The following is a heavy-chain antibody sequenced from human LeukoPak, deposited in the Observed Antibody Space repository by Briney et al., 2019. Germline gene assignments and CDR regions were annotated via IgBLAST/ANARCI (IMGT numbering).Heavy chain of an antibody. CDR3: ARKVSGWTYYYMDV. Sequence: SETLSLTCTVSGGSISSYYWSWIRQPPGKGLEWIGYIYDSGSTNYNPSLKSRVTISVDTSKNQFSLKLSSVTAADTAVYYCARKVSGWTYYYMDVWGKGTTVTISS. CDR2: IYDSGST. CDR1: GGSISSYY. V-gene: IGHV4-59*12. J-gene: IGHJ6*03. D-gene: IGHD6-19*01.